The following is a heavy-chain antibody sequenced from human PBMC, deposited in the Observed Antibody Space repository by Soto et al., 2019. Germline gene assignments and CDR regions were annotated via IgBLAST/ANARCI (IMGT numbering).Heavy chain of an antibody. CDR2: IYHSGTT. Sequence: SDTLCLTCAFSRFSIGDSGASWSWIRQPPGGGLEWIGYIYHSGTTFYNPSLKTRLTMSLDWSNNQFSLTLNSMTAADTAVYYCATGPPPQIGDFWSGYPSHLLFDPWGQGTLVNVSS. V-gene: IGHV4-30-2*01. J-gene: IGHJ5*02. CDR3: ATGPPPQIGDFWSGYPSHLLFDP. D-gene: IGHD3-3*01. CDR1: RFSIGDSGAS.